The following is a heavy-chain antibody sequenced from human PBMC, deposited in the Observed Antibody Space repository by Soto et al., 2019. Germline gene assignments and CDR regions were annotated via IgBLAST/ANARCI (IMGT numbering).Heavy chain of an antibody. Sequence: GGSLRLSCAASGFTFSSYAMHWVRQAPGKGLEWVAVISYDGSNKYYADSVKGRFTISRDNSKNTLYLQMNSLRAEDTAVYYCASPPRQDYYDSSDAFDIWGQGTMVTVSS. J-gene: IGHJ3*02. CDR3: ASPPRQDYYDSSDAFDI. CDR1: GFTFSSYA. D-gene: IGHD3-22*01. CDR2: ISYDGSNK. V-gene: IGHV3-30*04.